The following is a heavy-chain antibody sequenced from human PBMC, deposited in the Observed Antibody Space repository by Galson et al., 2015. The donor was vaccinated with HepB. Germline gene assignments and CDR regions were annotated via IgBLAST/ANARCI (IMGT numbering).Heavy chain of an antibody. J-gene: IGHJ4*02. V-gene: IGHV1-18*04. Sequence: SVKVSCKASNYTFNKYGISWVRQAPGQGLEWLGWISAHNGNTNYAQRVQDRLTLTIDTSTNTAFMHLSSLRSDDTAVYYCTTTTVTTWFDYWGQGTLVSVSS. D-gene: IGHD4-17*01. CDR1: NYTFNKYG. CDR2: ISAHNGNT. CDR3: TTTTVTTWFDY.